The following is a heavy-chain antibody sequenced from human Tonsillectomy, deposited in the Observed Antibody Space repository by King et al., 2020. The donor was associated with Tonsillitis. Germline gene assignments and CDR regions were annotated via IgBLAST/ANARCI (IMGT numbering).Heavy chain of an antibody. V-gene: IGHV3-7*04. CDR2: IKQDGSEK. CDR3: TRQYCGGDCYSIPFDY. D-gene: IGHD2-21*02. J-gene: IGHJ4*02. Sequence: VQLVESGGGLVQPGGSLRLSCAASGFTFSSYWMSWVRQAPGRGLEWVANIKQDGSEKYYVDSVKGRFTISRDNAKNSLYLQMNSLRAEDTAVYYCTRQYCGGDCYSIPFDYWGQGTLVTVSS. CDR1: GFTFSSYW.